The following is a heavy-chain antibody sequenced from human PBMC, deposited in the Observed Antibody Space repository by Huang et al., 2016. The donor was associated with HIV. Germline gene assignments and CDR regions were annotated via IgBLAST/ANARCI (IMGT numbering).Heavy chain of an antibody. Sequence: EVQLVQSGAEMKRPGESLKISCKVSGSSFPRPWIGWVRQMPGKGPEGMGIIYPGDSDVKYSPTFQGQVTISADNSISTAYLQWKSLKVSDTAMYFCARPPTYSDDGGYYIDAFGVWGRGTMVTVS. CDR1: GSSFPRPW. CDR3: ARPPTYSDDGGYYIDAFGV. V-gene: IGHV5-51*03. D-gene: IGHD2-21*02. J-gene: IGHJ3*01. CDR2: IYPGDSDV.